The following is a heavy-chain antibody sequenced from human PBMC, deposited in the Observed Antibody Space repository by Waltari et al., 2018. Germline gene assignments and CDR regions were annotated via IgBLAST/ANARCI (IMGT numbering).Heavy chain of an antibody. J-gene: IGHJ3*02. CDR1: GGSFSGYY. V-gene: IGHV4-34*01. CDR2: INHSGST. Sequence: QVQLQQWGAGLLKPSETLSLTCAVYGGSFSGYYWSWIRQPPGKGLEGIGEINHSGSTNYNPSLKSRVTISVDTSKNQFSLKLSSVTAADTAVYYCARGRYCSSASCFRYAFDIWGQGTMVTVSS. D-gene: IGHD2-2*01. CDR3: ARGRYCSSASCFRYAFDI.